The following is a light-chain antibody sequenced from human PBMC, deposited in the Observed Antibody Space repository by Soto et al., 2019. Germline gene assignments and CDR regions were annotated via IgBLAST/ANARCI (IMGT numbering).Light chain of an antibody. CDR1: QALSNY. CDR2: SAS. J-gene: IGKJ4*01. V-gene: IGKV1-9*01. CDR3: QKYNSAPLT. Sequence: DIQLTQSPSVLSASVGDTVTITCRASQALSNYLAWYQQKPGKAPDLLIYSASTLQSGVPSRFSSSGSETEFSLTIRALQPEDFATYYCQKYNSAPLTFGRGTKVDIK.